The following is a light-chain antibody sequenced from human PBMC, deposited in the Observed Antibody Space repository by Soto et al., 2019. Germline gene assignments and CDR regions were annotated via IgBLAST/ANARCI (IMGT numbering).Light chain of an antibody. Sequence: DIQMTQSPSSLSASVGDRVTITCRASQNIINFLNWYQQRPGKAPKLLIYAASSLGSEVPSRFNGSGSGTHFTLTITSLQREDSATYFCQHSYNTPPTFGQGTKVDIK. V-gene: IGKV1-39*01. J-gene: IGKJ1*01. CDR2: AAS. CDR1: QNIINF. CDR3: QHSYNTPPT.